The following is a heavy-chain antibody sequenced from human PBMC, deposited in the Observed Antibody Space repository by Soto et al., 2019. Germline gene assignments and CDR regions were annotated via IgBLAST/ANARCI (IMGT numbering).Heavy chain of an antibody. CDR2: ISGSGGST. CDR3: AKDIVVVPAATPYFDY. Sequence: GGSLRLSCAASGFTFSSYAMSWVRQAPGKGLEWVSAISGSGGSTYYADSVKGRFTISRDNSKNTLYLQMNSLRAEDTAVYYCAKDIVVVPAATPYFDYWGQGTLVTVSS. J-gene: IGHJ4*02. CDR1: GFTFSSYA. V-gene: IGHV3-23*01. D-gene: IGHD2-2*01.